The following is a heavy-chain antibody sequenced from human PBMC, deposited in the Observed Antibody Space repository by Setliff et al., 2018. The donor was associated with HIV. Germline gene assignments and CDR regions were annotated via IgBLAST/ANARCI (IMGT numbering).Heavy chain of an antibody. J-gene: IGHJ3*02. D-gene: IGHD5-18*01. CDR1: GFAFGDFP. V-gene: IGHV3-49*04. CDR3: TRDKGYAFDI. Sequence: AGGSLRLSCTASGFAFGDFPMSWVRQAPGKGLEWVGFIRSQDYGGSTEYAASVKDRFTVSRDDSKSIAYLQINSLKTEDTAVYYCTRDKGYAFDIWGQGTMVTVSS. CDR2: IRSQDYGGST.